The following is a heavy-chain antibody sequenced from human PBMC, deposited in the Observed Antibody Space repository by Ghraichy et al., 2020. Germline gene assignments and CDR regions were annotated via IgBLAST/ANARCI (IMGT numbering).Heavy chain of an antibody. J-gene: IGHJ5*02. V-gene: IGHV1-8*01. Sequence: ASVKVSCKASGYTFTSYDINWVRQATGQGLEWMGWMNPNSGNTGYAQKFQGRVTMTRNTSISTAYMELSSLRSEDTAVYYCARVGDSSSWYGYWFDPWGQGTLVTVSS. CDR3: ARVGDSSSWYGYWFDP. CDR2: MNPNSGNT. CDR1: GYTFTSYD. D-gene: IGHD6-13*01.